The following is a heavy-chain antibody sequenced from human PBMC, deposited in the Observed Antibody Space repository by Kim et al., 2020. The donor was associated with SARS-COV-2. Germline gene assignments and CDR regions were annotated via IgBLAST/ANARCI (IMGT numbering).Heavy chain of an antibody. J-gene: IGHJ3*02. CDR2: ISGSGGST. D-gene: IGHD3-22*01. CDR1: GFTFSSYA. CDR3: AKEGHYYDSSGYYYGHLGAFDI. V-gene: IGHV3-23*01. Sequence: GGSLRLSCAASGFTFSSYAMSWVRQAPGKGLEWVSAISGSGGSTYYADSVKGRFTISRDNSKNTLYLQMNSLRAEDTAVYYCAKEGHYYDSSGYYYGHLGAFDIWGQGTMVTVSS.